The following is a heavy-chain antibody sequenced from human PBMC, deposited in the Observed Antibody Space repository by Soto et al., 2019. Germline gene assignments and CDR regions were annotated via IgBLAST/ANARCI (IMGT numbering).Heavy chain of an antibody. CDR2: ISSSSSTI. CDR3: ARDDPQTYYYYGMDV. CDR1: GFTFSSYS. Sequence: GGSLRLSCAASGFTFSSYSMNWVRQAPGKGLEWVSYISSSSSTIYYADSVKGRFTISRDNAKNSLYLQMNSLRAEDTAVYYCARDDPQTYYYYGMDVWGQGTTVTVSS. J-gene: IGHJ6*02. V-gene: IGHV3-48*01.